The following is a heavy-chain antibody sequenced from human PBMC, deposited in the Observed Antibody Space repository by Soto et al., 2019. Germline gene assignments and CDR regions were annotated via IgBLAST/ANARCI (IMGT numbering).Heavy chain of an antibody. V-gene: IGHV3-66*01. D-gene: IGHD3-22*01. CDR3: ARARRATPAYYDSSGYAFDI. CDR2: IYSGGST. Sequence: GSLRLSCAASGFNVSSNYMSWVRQAPGKGLEWGSVIYSGGSTYYADLGKGRFTISRHNSKNTLYLQMNSLRAEDTAVYYCARARRATPAYYDSSGYAFDIWGQGTMVTVSS. CDR1: GFNVSSNY. J-gene: IGHJ3*02.